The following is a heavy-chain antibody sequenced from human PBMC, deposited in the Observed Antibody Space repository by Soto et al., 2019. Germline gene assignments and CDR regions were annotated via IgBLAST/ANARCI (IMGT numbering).Heavy chain of an antibody. D-gene: IGHD1-1*01. Sequence: ETLSLTCTVSGASISGFYWSWIRKSAGKGREWIGRIYATGTTDYNPSLKSRVMMSVDTSKKQFSLKLRSVTAADTAVYYCVRDGTKALRDWFDHWGQGISVTVSS. CDR2: IYATGTT. CDR1: GASISGFY. J-gene: IGHJ5*02. CDR3: VRDGTKALRDWFDH. V-gene: IGHV4-4*07.